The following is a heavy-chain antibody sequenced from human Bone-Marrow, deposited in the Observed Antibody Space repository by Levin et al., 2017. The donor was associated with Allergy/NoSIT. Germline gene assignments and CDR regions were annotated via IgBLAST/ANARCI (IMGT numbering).Heavy chain of an antibody. J-gene: IGHJ4*02. CDR2: IYFSGNA. CDR3: ARLTFFDVFAGYYFDY. Sequence: SSETLSLTCNVSGVSIRSGDYYWSWIRQAPGRGLEWIGHIYFSGNAHYSPSLKSRLPISVDTSKNQFALNLSSVTAADTAVYFCARLTFFDVFAGYYFDYWGQGVLLTVSS. CDR1: GVSIRSGDYY. V-gene: IGHV4-30-4*01. D-gene: IGHD3-9*01.